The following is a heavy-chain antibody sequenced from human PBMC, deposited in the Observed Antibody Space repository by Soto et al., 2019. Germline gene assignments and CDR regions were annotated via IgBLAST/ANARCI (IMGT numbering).Heavy chain of an antibody. CDR2: IYTSGST. J-gene: IGHJ4*02. V-gene: IGHV4-4*07. CDR1: GGSISSYY. Sequence: QVQLQESGPGLVKPSETLSLTCTVSGGSISSYYWSWIRQPAGKGLEWIGRIYTSGSTNYNPSLKGRFTMSVDTSKNQFSLKLSSVTAADTAVYYCARGSITTVTSPFDYWGQGTLVTVSS. CDR3: ARGSITTVTSPFDY. D-gene: IGHD4-17*01.